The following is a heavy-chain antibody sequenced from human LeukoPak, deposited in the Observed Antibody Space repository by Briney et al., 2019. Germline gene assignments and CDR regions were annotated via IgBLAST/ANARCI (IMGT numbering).Heavy chain of an antibody. J-gene: IGHJ2*01. CDR3: ARVSDFWSGLGYFDL. CDR1: GFTFSSYG. D-gene: IGHD3-3*01. Sequence: GGSLRLSCAASGFTFSSYGMHWVRQAPGKGLEWVAFIRYDGSNKYYADSVKGRFTISRDNSKNTLYLQMNSLRAEDTAVYYCARVSDFWSGLGYFDLWGRGTLVTVSS. CDR2: IRYDGSNK. V-gene: IGHV3-30*02.